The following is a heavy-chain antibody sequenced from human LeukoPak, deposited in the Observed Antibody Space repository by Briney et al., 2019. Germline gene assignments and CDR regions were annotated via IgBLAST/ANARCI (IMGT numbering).Heavy chain of an antibody. D-gene: IGHD3-16*02. J-gene: IGHJ4*02. V-gene: IGHV4-31*03. Sequence: SQTLSLTCTVSGGSISSGGYYWRWIRQHPGKGLEWIGYIYYSGSTYYNPSLKSRVTISVDTSKNQFSLKLSSVTAADTAVYYCARAPGVDDYVWGSYRYSGLNFDYWGQGTLVTVSS. CDR1: GGSISSGGYY. CDR3: ARAPGVDDYVWGSYRYSGLNFDY. CDR2: IYYSGST.